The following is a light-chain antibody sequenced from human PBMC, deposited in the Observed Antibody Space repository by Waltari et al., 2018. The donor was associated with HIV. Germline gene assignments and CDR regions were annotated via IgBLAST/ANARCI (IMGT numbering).Light chain of an antibody. CDR1: FSNVGSHT. Sequence: QSILTQPPSTSGTPGQRVTISCSGSFSNVGSHTVNWFQHLPGTSPKLLIYTTNQPPSGVPGRFSGSKSGTSASLAISGLQSEDEAVYYCASWDANLNGIVFGGGTKLAVL. J-gene: IGLJ3*02. CDR2: TTN. CDR3: ASWDANLNGIV. V-gene: IGLV1-44*01.